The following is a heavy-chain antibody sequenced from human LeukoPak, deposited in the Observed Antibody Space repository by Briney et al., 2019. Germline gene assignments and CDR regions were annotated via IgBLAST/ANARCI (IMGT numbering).Heavy chain of an antibody. CDR2: INPSGGST. CDR1: GYTFTSYY. D-gene: IGHD3-10*01. J-gene: IGHJ6*03. Sequence: ASVKVSCKASGYTFTSYYMHWVRQAPGQGLEWMGIINPSGGSTSYAQKFQGRVTMTRDMSTSTVYMELSSLRSEDTAVYYCAKLSFGESWLYYYYYMDVWGKGTTVTISS. V-gene: IGHV1-46*01. CDR3: AKLSFGESWLYYYYYMDV.